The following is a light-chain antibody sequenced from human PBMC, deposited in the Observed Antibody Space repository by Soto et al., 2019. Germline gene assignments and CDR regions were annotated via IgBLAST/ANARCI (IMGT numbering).Light chain of an antibody. CDR2: EGS. J-gene: IGLJ3*02. CDR3: CSYAGSSPWV. Sequence: QSVLTQPASVSGSPGQSITISCTGTSSDVGSYNLVSWYQQHPGKAPKLMIYEGSNRPSGVSNRFSGSKSGNTASLTISGLQAEDEADYYCCSYAGSSPWVFGGGTKLTVL. CDR1: SSDVGSYNL. V-gene: IGLV2-23*01.